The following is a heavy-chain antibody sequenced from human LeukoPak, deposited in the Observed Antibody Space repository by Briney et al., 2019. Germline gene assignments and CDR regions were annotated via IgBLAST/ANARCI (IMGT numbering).Heavy chain of an antibody. CDR3: ARTILVLDYYYYYYMDV. Sequence: PSETLSLTCTVSGGSISRSYWSWMRQPAGKGPEWIGRIYGSGTITYNPSLESRVTMSVDTSRNQFSLKLSSVTAADTAVYYCARTILVLDYYYYYYMDVWGKGTMVTVSS. V-gene: IGHV4-4*07. CDR2: IYGSGTI. CDR1: GGSISRSY. D-gene: IGHD3-3*01. J-gene: IGHJ6*03.